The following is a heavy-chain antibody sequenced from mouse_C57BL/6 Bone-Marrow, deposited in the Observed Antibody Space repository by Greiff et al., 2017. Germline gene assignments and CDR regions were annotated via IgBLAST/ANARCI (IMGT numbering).Heavy chain of an antibody. V-gene: IGHV1-5*01. CDR3: TRGIYYGSSYGVLYYFDY. J-gene: IGHJ2*01. D-gene: IGHD1-1*01. CDR1: GYTFTSYW. Sequence: EVQLQQSGTVLARPGASVKMSCKTSGYTFTSYWMHWVKQRPGQGLEWIGAIYPGNSDTSYNQKFKGKAKLTAVTSASTAYMELSSLTNEDSAVYYCTRGIYYGSSYGVLYYFDYWGQGTTLTVSS. CDR2: IYPGNSDT.